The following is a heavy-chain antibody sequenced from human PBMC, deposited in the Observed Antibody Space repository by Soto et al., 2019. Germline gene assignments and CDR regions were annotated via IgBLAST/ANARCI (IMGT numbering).Heavy chain of an antibody. V-gene: IGHV4-30-4*01. CDR2: IYYSGST. CDR3: ARGVEMATARGVRAFDI. J-gene: IGHJ3*02. CDR1: GGSISSGDYY. Sequence: QVQLQESGPGLVKPSQTLSLTCTVSGGSISSGDYYWSWIRQPPGKGLEWIGYIYYSGSTYYNPSLKSRVTISVDTSKNQFSLKLSSVTAADTAVYYCARGVEMATARGVRAFDIWGQGTMVTVSS. D-gene: IGHD3-10*01.